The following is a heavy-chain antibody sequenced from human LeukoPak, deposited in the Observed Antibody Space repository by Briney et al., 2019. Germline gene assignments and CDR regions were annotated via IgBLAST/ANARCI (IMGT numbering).Heavy chain of an antibody. CDR2: IIPIYGTA. CDR1: GGNFNTYA. CDR3: ARDRIAVAGRKYYYYMDV. Sequence: SVKVSCKASGGNFNTYAISWVRQAPGQGLEWMGGIIPIYGTANYAQKFQGRVTITADKSTSTAYMELSSLRSEDTAVYYCARDRIAVAGRKYYYYMDVWGKGTTVTVSS. V-gene: IGHV1-69*06. J-gene: IGHJ6*03. D-gene: IGHD6-19*01.